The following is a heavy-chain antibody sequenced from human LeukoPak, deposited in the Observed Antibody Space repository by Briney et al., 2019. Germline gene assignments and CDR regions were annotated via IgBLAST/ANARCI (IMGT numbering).Heavy chain of an antibody. Sequence: EGSLRLSCAASGFTFSSYWMTWVRQAPGKGLEWVTNIKQDGSEKYYVDSVKGRFTISRDNAKNSLYLQMNSLRAEDTAVYYCARGGWYFESWGQGILVTVSS. CDR2: IKQDGSEK. J-gene: IGHJ4*02. D-gene: IGHD6-19*01. CDR3: ARGGWYFES. CDR1: GFTFSSYW. V-gene: IGHV3-7*05.